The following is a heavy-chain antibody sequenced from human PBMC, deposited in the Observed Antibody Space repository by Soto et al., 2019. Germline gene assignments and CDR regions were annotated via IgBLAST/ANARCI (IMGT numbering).Heavy chain of an antibody. Sequence: EVHLLESGGVLVQPGGSLRLTCAASGFTFSTYAMGWVRQAPGKGLEWVSVFSNTGGSTYYADSVKGRFTISRDNSKDTLYLQMSTLRAEDTAVYYCARAPRTYDFPYYFDYWGQEPWSPSPQ. CDR3: ARAPRTYDFPYYFDY. J-gene: IGHJ4*01. CDR2: FSNTGGST. CDR1: GFTFSTYA. D-gene: IGHD3-16*01. V-gene: IGHV3-23*01.